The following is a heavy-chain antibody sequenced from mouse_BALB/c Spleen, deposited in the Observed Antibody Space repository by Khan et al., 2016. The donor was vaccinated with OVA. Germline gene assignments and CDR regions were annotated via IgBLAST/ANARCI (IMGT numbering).Heavy chain of an antibody. CDR3: ARAYDGNYREAMDY. J-gene: IGHJ4*01. CDR1: GFSLTGYG. CDR2: IWGDGST. D-gene: IGHD2-10*01. V-gene: IGHV2-6-7*01. Sequence: QVQLKESGPGLVAPSQSLSITCTVSGFSLTGYGVNWVRQPPGKGLEWLGMIWGDGSTDYNSALKSRLNLSKDNSKSQVFLKMNSLQTDETARYYCARAYDGNYREAMDYWGHGTSVTVSS.